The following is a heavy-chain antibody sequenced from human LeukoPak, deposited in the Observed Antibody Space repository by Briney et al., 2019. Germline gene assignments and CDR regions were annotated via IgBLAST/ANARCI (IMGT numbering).Heavy chain of an antibody. J-gene: IGHJ4*02. D-gene: IGHD2-2*01. CDR1: GYTFTGYY. CDR3: ASQGYCSRTSCYWRNY. CDR2: INPNSGGT. V-gene: IGHV1-2*06. Sequence: GASVKVSCKASGYTFTGYYMHWVRQAPGQGLEWMGLINPNSGGTNYVQKLQGRVTMTRDTPISTPYKDVSRLTIDDTAVYYCASQGYCSRTSCYWRNYWGQGTLVTVSS.